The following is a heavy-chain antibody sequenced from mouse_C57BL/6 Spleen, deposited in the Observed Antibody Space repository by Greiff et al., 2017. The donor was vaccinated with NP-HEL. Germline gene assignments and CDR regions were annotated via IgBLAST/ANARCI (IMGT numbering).Heavy chain of an antibody. D-gene: IGHD1-1*01. CDR1: GFTFSSYA. CDR3: ARDWTVVATGYFDY. V-gene: IGHV5-4*01. CDR2: ISDGGSYT. J-gene: IGHJ2*01. Sequence: EVNLVESGGGLVKPGGSLKLSCAASGFTFSSYAMSWVRQTPEKRLEWVATISDGGSYTYYPDNVKGRFTISRDNAKNNLYLQMSHLKSEDTAMYYCARDWTVVATGYFDYWGQGTTLTVSS.